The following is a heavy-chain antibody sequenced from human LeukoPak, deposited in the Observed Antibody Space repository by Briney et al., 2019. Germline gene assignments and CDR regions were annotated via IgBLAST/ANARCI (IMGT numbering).Heavy chain of an antibody. CDR1: GFTFSSYP. D-gene: IGHD1-26*01. J-gene: IGHJ4*02. CDR2: ISYDGSNK. Sequence: GGSLRLSCAASGFTFSSYPMHWVRQAPGKGLEWVAVISYDGSNKYYADSVKGRFTISRDNSKNTLYLQMNSLRAEDTAVYYCAREVGAQDYWGQGTLVTVSS. CDR3: AREVGAQDY. V-gene: IGHV3-30*04.